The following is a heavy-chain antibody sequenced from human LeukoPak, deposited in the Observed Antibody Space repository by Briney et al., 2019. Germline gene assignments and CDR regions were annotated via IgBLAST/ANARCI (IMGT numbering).Heavy chain of an antibody. Sequence: GASVKVSCKASGYTFTSYGISWVRQAPGQGLEWMGWISAYNGNTNYAQKLQGRVTMTTDTSTSTAYMELRSLRSDDTAVYYCARDSPHVVVQAAHPLVFDYWGQGTLVTVSS. D-gene: IGHD2-2*01. CDR2: ISAYNGNT. J-gene: IGHJ4*02. CDR3: ARDSPHVVVQAAHPLVFDY. V-gene: IGHV1-18*01. CDR1: GYTFTSYG.